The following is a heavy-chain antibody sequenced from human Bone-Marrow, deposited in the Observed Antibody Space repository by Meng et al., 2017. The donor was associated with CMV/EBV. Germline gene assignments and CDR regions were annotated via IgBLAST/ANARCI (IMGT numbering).Heavy chain of an antibody. V-gene: IGHV5-51*01. J-gene: IGHJ6*02. CDR1: GYSFTSYW. CDR2: IYPGDSDT. D-gene: IGHD3-9*01. Sequence: GGSLRLSCKGSGYSFTSYWIGWVRQMPGKGLEWMGIIYPGDSDTRYSPSFQGQVTISADKSISTAYLQWSSLKASDTAMYYCARLPAVLRYFDWLSFPSSGDGMDVWGQGTTVTVSS. CDR3: ARLPAVLRYFDWLSFPSSGDGMDV.